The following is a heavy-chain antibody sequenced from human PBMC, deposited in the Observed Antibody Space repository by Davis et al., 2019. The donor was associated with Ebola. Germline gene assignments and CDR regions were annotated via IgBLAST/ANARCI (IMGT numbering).Heavy chain of an antibody. Sequence: MPLETLSLTCAVYGGSFSGYYWSWIRQLPGKGLEWIGEMDHSGSTTYNPSLKSRVTISVDTSKNQFSLKLRSVTAADTAVYYCARGRSYYYYHGMDVWGQGTTVTVSS. D-gene: IGHD1-26*01. J-gene: IGHJ6*02. CDR3: ARGRSYYYYHGMDV. CDR2: MDHSGST. CDR1: GGSFSGYY. V-gene: IGHV4-34*01.